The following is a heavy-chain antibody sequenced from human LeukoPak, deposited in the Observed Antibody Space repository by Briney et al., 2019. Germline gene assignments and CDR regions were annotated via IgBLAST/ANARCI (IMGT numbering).Heavy chain of an antibody. Sequence: GGSLRLSCAASGFTFSSYGMHWVRQAPGKGLEWVAVISYDGSNKYYADSVKGRFTISRDNSKNTLYLQMNSLRVDDTAIYYCARDRPDGFDIWGRGTMVTVSS. CDR1: GFTFSSYG. CDR2: ISYDGSNK. CDR3: ARDRPDGFDI. J-gene: IGHJ3*02. V-gene: IGHV3-30*03.